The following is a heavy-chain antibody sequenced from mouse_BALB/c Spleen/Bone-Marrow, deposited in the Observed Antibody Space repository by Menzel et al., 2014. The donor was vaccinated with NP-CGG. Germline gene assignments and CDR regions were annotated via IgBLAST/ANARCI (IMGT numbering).Heavy chain of an antibody. V-gene: IGHV1-5*01. J-gene: IGHJ2*03. D-gene: IGHD1-1*01. CDR2: IYPGNSGT. CDR3: TRSITTAVEFDY. CDR1: GYSFTSYW. Sequence: VQLQQSGTVLARPGASVKMSCKASGYSFTSYWMYWIKQRPGQGLEWIGAIYPGNSGTSYNQNFKGKAKLTTVTSASPAYRELSSLTNEDSAVYYCTRSITTAVEFDYWGQGTSLTVSS.